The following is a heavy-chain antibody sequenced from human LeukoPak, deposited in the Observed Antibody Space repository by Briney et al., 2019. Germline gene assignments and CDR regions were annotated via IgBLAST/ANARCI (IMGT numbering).Heavy chain of an antibody. V-gene: IGHV3-43*02. D-gene: IGHD3-10*01. CDR2: ISRDGGTT. CDR1: GFTFDDYA. J-gene: IGHJ4*02. CDR3: TKDFSGSYEN. Sequence: GGSLRLSCATSGFTFDDYAFHWVRQVPGKGLEWVSLISRDGGTTSYGDSVKRRFTISRDNSKNSLYMQMNSLKTEDSALYYCTKDFSGSYENWGQGTLVTVSS.